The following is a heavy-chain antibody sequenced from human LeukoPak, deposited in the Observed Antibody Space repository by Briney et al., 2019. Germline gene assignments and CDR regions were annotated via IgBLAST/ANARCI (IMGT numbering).Heavy chain of an antibody. CDR3: ARHSMSTDAFDI. CDR2: IYPGDSDT. Sequence: PGGSLEISCQGSGYIFTSYWIGWVRQMPGKGLEWMGIIYPGDSDTRYSPSFQGQVTISADKSISTAYLQWSSLQASDTAMYYYARHSMSTDAFDIWGQGTMVTVSS. V-gene: IGHV5-51*01. CDR1: GYIFTSYW. J-gene: IGHJ3*02.